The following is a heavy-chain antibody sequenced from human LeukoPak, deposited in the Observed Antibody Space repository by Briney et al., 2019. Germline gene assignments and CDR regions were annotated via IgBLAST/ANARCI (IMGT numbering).Heavy chain of an antibody. D-gene: IGHD6-19*01. Sequence: PGGSLRLSCAASGFTFSSYGMHWVRQAPGKGLEWVAVISYDGSNKYYADSVKGRFTISRDNSKNTLYLQMNSLRAEDTAVYYCAKDKTEAVAGTLMDYWGQGTLVTVSS. CDR2: ISYDGSNK. CDR1: GFTFSSYG. J-gene: IGHJ4*02. CDR3: AKDKTEAVAGTLMDY. V-gene: IGHV3-30*18.